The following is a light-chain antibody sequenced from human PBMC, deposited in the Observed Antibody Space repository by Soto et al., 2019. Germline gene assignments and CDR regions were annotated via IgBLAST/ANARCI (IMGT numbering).Light chain of an antibody. CDR2: DVS. J-gene: IGLJ1*01. CDR1: SSDVGGHSY. Sequence: QSALTQPRSVSGSPGHSVTISCTGTSSDVGGHSYVSWYQQHPGKAPKLMISDVSKRPSGVPDRFSGSKFGNTASLTISGLQAEDEADYYCCSYAGAFTYVFGSGTKLTVL. V-gene: IGLV2-11*01. CDR3: CSYAGAFTYV.